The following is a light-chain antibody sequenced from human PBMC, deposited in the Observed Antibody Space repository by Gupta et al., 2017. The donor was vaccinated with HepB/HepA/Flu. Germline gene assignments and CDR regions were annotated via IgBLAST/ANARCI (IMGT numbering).Light chain of an antibody. CDR2: END. Sequence: QSVLPQPPSVSPAPGEKVTISCSGSSSNIGNNYVFWYQQLPGTAPKVLIYENDKRPSGIPDRFSGSKSGTSATLDINGLQTEDEADYYCGTWDSSLRGVLFGGGTELTVL. J-gene: IGLJ2*01. V-gene: IGLV1-51*02. CDR3: GTWDSSLRGVL. CDR1: SSNIGNNY.